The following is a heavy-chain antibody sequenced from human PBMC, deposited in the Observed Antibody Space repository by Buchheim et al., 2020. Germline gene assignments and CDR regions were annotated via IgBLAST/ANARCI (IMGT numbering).Heavy chain of an antibody. Sequence: QVQLVESGGGVVQPGRSLRLSCAASGFTFSSYAMHWVRQAPGKGLEWVAVISYDGSNKYYADSVKGRFTISRDNSKNTLYLQMNSLRAEDTAVYYCANLPYYYYGMDVWGQGTT. CDR2: ISYDGSNK. CDR1: GFTFSSYA. D-gene: IGHD5/OR15-5a*01. CDR3: ANLPYYYYGMDV. V-gene: IGHV3-30-3*01. J-gene: IGHJ6*02.